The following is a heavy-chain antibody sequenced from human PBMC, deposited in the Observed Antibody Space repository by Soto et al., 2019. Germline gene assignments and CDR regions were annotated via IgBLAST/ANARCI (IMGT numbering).Heavy chain of an antibody. Sequence: QVQLVQSGAEVKKPGSSVKVSCKASGGTFSSYAISWVRQAPGQGLEWMGGIIPIFGTANYAQKFQGRVTLPADESTSTAYMELSSLRSEDTAVYYCARVQYVDTAPKGYYYYGMDVWGQGTTVTVSS. J-gene: IGHJ6*02. CDR3: ARVQYVDTAPKGYYYYGMDV. CDR2: IIPIFGTA. CDR1: GGTFSSYA. V-gene: IGHV1-69*12. D-gene: IGHD5-18*01.